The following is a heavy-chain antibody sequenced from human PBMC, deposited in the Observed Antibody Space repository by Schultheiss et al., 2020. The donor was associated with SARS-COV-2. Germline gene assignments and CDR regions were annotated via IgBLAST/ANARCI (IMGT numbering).Heavy chain of an antibody. CDR2: ISYDGSNK. Sequence: GGSLRLSCAASGFTFSSYGMHWVRQAPGKGLEWVAVISYDGSNKYYADSVKGRFTISRDNSKNTLYLQMNSLRAEDTAVYYCAKGANIVVVVAATLLDWYFDLWGRGTLVTVSS. CDR1: GFTFSSYG. D-gene: IGHD2-15*01. V-gene: IGHV3-33*05. J-gene: IGHJ2*01. CDR3: AKGANIVVVVAATLLDWYFDL.